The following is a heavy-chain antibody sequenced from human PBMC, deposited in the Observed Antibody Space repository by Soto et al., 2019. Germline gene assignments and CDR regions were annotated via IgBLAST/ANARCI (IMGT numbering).Heavy chain of an antibody. J-gene: IGHJ4*02. CDR3: ARLFCSGGSCYGVYFDY. CDR1: GYTFTSYD. Sequence: QVQLVQSGAEVKKPGASVKVSCKASGYTFTSYDINWVRQATGQGLEWMGWMNPNSGNTGYAQKFQGRVTMTRTTSISTAYMELSSLRSEDTAVYYCARLFCSGGSCYGVYFDYWGQGTLVTVSS. V-gene: IGHV1-8*01. CDR2: MNPNSGNT. D-gene: IGHD2-15*01.